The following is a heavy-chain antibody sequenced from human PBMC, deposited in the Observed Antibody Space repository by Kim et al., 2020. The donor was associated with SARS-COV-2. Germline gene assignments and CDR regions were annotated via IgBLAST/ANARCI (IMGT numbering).Heavy chain of an antibody. V-gene: IGHV1-2*04. J-gene: IGHJ3*02. CDR3: ARGPSPGAFDI. CDR1: GYIFTDYY. Sequence: ASVKVSCKASGYIFTDYYVHWIRQAPGQGLQWMGWINPYTGDTNYEQKSQGWVTMTRDTSITTVFMELSRLKSDDTAVYYCARGPSPGAFDIWGQGTMVT. CDR2: INPYTGDT.